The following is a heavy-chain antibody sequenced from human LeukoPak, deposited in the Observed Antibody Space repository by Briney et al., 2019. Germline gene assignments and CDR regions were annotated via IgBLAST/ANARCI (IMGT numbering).Heavy chain of an antibody. CDR1: VFTFDDYA. CDR3: AKDIAGDHGFYYYVMDV. CDR2: LSLNCGSI. V-gene: IGHV3-9*01. D-gene: IGHD4-17*01. Sequence: GRSLRLSCAASVFTFDDYAMHWVRQAPGKGLEGGSGLSLNCGSIRCADSVKGRFTISRDNAKNALYLQMNSLRAEDTAVYSCAKDIAGDHGFYYYVMDVWGQGTMVTVSS. J-gene: IGHJ6*02.